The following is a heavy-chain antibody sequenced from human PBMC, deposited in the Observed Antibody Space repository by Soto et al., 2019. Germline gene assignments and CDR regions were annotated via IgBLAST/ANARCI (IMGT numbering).Heavy chain of an antibody. CDR2: IIPIFGTA. V-gene: IGHV1-69*01. D-gene: IGHD3-3*01. J-gene: IGHJ6*02. CDR3: ARVSPPDDFYGYYGMDV. CDR1: GGTFSSYA. Sequence: QVQLVQSGAEVKKPGSSVKVSCKASGGTFSSYAISWVRQAPGQGLEWMGGIIPIFGTANYAQKFQGRVTITADESTSTAYMELSSLRSEDTGVYYCARVSPPDDFYGYYGMDVWGQGTTVTVSS.